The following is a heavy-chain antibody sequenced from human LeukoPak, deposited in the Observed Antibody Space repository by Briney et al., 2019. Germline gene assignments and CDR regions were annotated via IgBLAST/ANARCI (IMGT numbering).Heavy chain of an antibody. Sequence: GGSLRLSCAASGFTLSTYWMSWGRQAAGKGGGGVANIKQDGSEKYYVDSVKGRFTISRDNAKTSLYLQMNSLRAEDTAMYYCARDSAGNDYWGQGTLVTVSS. CDR1: GFTLSTYW. V-gene: IGHV3-7*01. D-gene: IGHD6-13*01. CDR3: ARDSAGNDY. J-gene: IGHJ4*02. CDR2: IKQDGSEK.